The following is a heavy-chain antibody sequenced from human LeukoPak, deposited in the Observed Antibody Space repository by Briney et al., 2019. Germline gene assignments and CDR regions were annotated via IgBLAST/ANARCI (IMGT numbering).Heavy chain of an antibody. CDR3: AREVGGSSWTYYFDS. CDR1: GYTFTSYY. V-gene: IGHV1-46*01. CDR2: INPTGGSP. D-gene: IGHD6-13*01. Sequence: ASVKVSCKASGYTFTSYYIHWVRQAPGQGLEWMGIINPTGGSPTYTQKFQGRVTMTRDTSTSTVYMELSSLRSEDTAVYYCAREVGGSSWTYYFDSWGQGTLVTVSS. J-gene: IGHJ4*02.